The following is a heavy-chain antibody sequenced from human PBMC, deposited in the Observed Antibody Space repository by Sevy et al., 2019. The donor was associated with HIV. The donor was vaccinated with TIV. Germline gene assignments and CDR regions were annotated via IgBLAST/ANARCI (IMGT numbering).Heavy chain of an antibody. J-gene: IGHJ3*02. CDR3: AGPYCSGGSGYHDAFDI. Sequence: GGSLRLSCAASGFTFSSYSMNWVRQAPGKGLEWVSYISSSSSTIYYADSVKGRFTISRDNAKNSRYLQMNSLRDEDTAGYYCAGPYCSGGSGYHDAFDIWGQGTMVTVSS. V-gene: IGHV3-48*02. D-gene: IGHD2-15*01. CDR1: GFTFSSYS. CDR2: ISSSSSTI.